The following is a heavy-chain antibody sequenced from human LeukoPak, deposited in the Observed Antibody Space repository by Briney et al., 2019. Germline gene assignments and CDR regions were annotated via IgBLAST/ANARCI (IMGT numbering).Heavy chain of an antibody. V-gene: IGHV4-59*01. CDR1: GGSISSYY. J-gene: IGHJ3*02. CDR3: AREADSFSGSYSNRDSFDI. CDR2: IYYTGST. D-gene: IGHD1-26*01. Sequence: SETLSLTCTVSGGSISSYYWSWIRQPPGKGLERIGYIYYTGSTDYNPSLKSRVTISVDTSTNQFSLKLSSVTAADTAVYYCAREADSFSGSYSNRDSFDIWGQGTMVTVSS.